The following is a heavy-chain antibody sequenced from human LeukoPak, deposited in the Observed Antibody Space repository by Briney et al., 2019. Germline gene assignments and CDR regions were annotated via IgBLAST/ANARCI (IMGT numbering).Heavy chain of an antibody. CDR1: GGSISSSRYY. CDR2: IFYSGIT. D-gene: IGHD2-8*01. Sequence: PSETLSLTCTVSGGSISSSRYYWGWIRQPPGKGLEWIGYIFYSGITYYNPSLKSRLTISVDTSKNQFSLKLSSVTAADTAVYYCARLTNSNYFDYWGQGTLVTVSS. J-gene: IGHJ4*02. V-gene: IGHV4-30-4*08. CDR3: ARLTNSNYFDY.